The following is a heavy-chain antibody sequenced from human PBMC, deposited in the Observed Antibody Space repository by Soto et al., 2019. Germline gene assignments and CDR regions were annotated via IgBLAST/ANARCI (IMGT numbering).Heavy chain of an antibody. D-gene: IGHD2-8*01. V-gene: IGHV1-18*01. CDR3: ARTARGTNKWEEFDY. Sequence: QVQLVQSGAEVKKPGASVKVSCKASGYTFTSYGITWVRQAPGQGLEWMGWISPYNGNTNYAQKLQGRVTMTTDTSTSTAYMELRSLRSDDTAVYYCARTARGTNKWEEFDYWGQGTLVTVSS. CDR2: ISPYNGNT. J-gene: IGHJ4*02. CDR1: GYTFTSYG.